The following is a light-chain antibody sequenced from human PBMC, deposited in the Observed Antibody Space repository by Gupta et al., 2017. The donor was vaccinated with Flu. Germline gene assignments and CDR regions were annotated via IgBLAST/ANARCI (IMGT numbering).Light chain of an antibody. CDR1: SSDVGGYDY. J-gene: IGLJ3*02. Sequence: SALPQPASLSGSPGQSVTISCAGTSSDVGGYDYVSWYQQHPGEAPKLFIYEVNNRPSGVAHRFSGSKSGNTASLTISGLQADDEADYYCVSYTATSTLVVFGGGTKRTVL. CDR3: VSYTATSTLVV. V-gene: IGLV2-14*01. CDR2: EVN.